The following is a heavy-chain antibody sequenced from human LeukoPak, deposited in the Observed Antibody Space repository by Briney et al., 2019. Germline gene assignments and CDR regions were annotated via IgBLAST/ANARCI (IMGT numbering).Heavy chain of an antibody. CDR3: ACSGGYSYGYFDY. CDR1: GYTLTELS. J-gene: IGHJ4*02. V-gene: IGHV1-24*01. CDR2: FDPEDGET. D-gene: IGHD5-18*01. Sequence: VASVKVSCKVFGYTLTELSMHWVRQAPGKGLEWMGGFDPEDGETIYAQKFQGRVTMTEDTSTDTAYMELSSLRSEDTAVYYCACSGGYSYGYFDYWGQGTLVTVSS.